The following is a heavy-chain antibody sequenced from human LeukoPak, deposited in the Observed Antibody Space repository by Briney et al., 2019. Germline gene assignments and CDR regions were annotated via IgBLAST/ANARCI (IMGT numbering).Heavy chain of an antibody. CDR1: GFSLSTSGMC. D-gene: IGHD3-10*01. J-gene: IGHJ4*02. Sequence: ESGPTLVNPTQTLTLTCTFSGFSLSTSGMCVSWIRQPPGKALEWLARIDWDDGKYYTTSLKTRLTISKDTSKNQVVLTMTNMDPVDTATYYCARMGNYHSGSPPFDYWGQGTLVTVSS. CDR3: ARMGNYHSGSPPFDY. V-gene: IGHV2-70*11. CDR2: IDWDDGK.